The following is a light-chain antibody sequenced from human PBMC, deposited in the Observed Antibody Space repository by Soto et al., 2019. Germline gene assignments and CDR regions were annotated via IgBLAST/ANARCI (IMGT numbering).Light chain of an antibody. J-gene: IGLJ1*01. CDR1: SSNIGAGYD. V-gene: IGLV1-40*01. CDR3: QSYDDSLSGSWV. Sequence: QSVLTQPPSVSGAPGQRVTISCTGSSSNIGAGYDVHWYQQLPGTAPKLLISVDNKRPSGVPDRFSASKSGTSASLAITGLRPEDEADYYCQSYDDSLSGSWVFGTGTKLTVL. CDR2: VDN.